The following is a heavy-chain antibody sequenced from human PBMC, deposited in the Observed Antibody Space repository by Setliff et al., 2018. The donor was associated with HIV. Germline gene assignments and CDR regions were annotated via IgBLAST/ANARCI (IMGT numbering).Heavy chain of an antibody. CDR1: GYTFTSYT. V-gene: IGHV1-18*01. J-gene: IGHJ4*02. CDR2: ISPNNGHT. D-gene: IGHD6-13*01. CDR3: SRDINSSLNS. Sequence: ASVKVSCKASGYTFTSYTINWVRQAPGQGLEWMGWISPNNGHTSYAQNLQGRVTMTTDTSTNTAYLEPRSLTSDDTAVYYCSRDINSSLNSWGQGTLVTVSS.